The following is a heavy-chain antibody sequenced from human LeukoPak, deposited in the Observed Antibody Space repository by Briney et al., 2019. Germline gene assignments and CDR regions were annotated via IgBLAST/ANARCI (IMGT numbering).Heavy chain of an antibody. V-gene: IGHV1-2*02. Sequence: ASVTVSCKGSGYTCTGNYMHWVRQAPGQGLEWMGWINPNSGGTNYAQNFQGRVTIARDTSISTAYMELSRLRSDDTAVYYWARGAVAGTWVWFDPGGQGNLVTVSS. D-gene: IGHD6-19*01. CDR3: ARGAVAGTWVWFDP. J-gene: IGHJ5*02. CDR1: GYTCTGNY. CDR2: INPNSGGT.